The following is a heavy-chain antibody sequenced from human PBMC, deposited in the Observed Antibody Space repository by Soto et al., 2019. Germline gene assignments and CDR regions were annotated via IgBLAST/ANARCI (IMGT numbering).Heavy chain of an antibody. Sequence: VQLVESGGGSVQPGGSLRLSCAASGFTFSSHWMHWVRQAPGKGLVWVSLIKSDGSSTNYADSVKGRFTISRDNAKNTLYLQMNSLRAEDTAVYYCARDRGYSPDYWGQGTLVTASS. D-gene: IGHD5-18*01. CDR2: IKSDGSST. V-gene: IGHV3-74*01. CDR3: ARDRGYSPDY. J-gene: IGHJ4*02. CDR1: GFTFSSHW.